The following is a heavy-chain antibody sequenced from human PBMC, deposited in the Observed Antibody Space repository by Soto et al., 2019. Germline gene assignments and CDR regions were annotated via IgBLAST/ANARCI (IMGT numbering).Heavy chain of an antibody. J-gene: IGHJ3*02. V-gene: IGHV4-39*01. Sequence: QLQLQESGPGLVKPSETLSLTCTVSGGSISSSSYYWGWIRQPPGKGLEWIGSIYYSGSTYYNPSLQSRATISVDTSKNQCSLKRSSVTAADSAVYYCARSSMKRDCDFWSGYGVQDIWGPGTMVTVSS. CDR2: IYYSGST. CDR1: GGSISSSSYY. CDR3: ARSSMKRDCDFWSGYGVQDI. D-gene: IGHD3-3*01.